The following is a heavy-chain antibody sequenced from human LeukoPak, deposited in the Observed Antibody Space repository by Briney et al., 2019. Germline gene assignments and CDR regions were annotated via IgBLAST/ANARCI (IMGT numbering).Heavy chain of an antibody. V-gene: IGHV4-39*02. CDR1: GGSISSGSYY. CDR3: ARDPIAGCTSTSCYANWFDP. J-gene: IGHJ5*02. Sequence: PSETLSLTCTVSGGSISSGSYYWGWVRQPPGKGLEWIGSIYYSGTTYYNPSLKSRVTISVDTSKNQFSLKLSSVTAADTAVYYCARDPIAGCTSTSCYANWFDPWGQGTLVTVSS. CDR2: IYYSGTT. D-gene: IGHD2-2*01.